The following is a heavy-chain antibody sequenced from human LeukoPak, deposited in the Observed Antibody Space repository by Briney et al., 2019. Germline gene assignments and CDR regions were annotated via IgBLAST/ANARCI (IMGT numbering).Heavy chain of an antibody. CDR2: IKQDGSVQ. J-gene: IGHJ4*02. Sequence: GGSLRLSCAASGFTFSNFWMAWVRQAPGKGLEWVANIKQDGSVQYYGDSVRGRFTISRDNAKNSLYLQMNGLRAEDTAVYYCATTYDSSGCDWGQGTLVTVSS. V-gene: IGHV3-7*01. D-gene: IGHD3-22*01. CDR3: ATTYDSSGCD. CDR1: GFTFSNFW.